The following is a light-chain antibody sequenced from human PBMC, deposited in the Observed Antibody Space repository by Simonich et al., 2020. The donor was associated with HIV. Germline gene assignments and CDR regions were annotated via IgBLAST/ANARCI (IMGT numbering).Light chain of an antibody. CDR3: QAWDSSTAV. J-gene: IGLJ3*02. V-gene: IGLV3-1*01. CDR2: QDY. CDR1: TLGEKD. Sequence: SCELTQPPSVSVSPGQTAPITCSGVTLGEKDVCWYQQKPGQSPVLVIYQDYKRPSGIPERFSGSNSGNTAYLTISGTQGMDEADYYCQAWDSSTAVFGGGTKLTVL.